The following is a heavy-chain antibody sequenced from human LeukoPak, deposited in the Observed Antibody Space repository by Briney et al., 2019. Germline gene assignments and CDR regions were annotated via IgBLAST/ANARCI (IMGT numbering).Heavy chain of an antibody. D-gene: IGHD5-12*01. Sequence: GGSLRLSCAASGFTFSSYAMNWVRQAPGKGLEWVGRIKSEIDGGATDYAAPVQGRFTVSRDDSQATLYLQMNSLKTEDTAVYYCTTGGSVIVAGTRAFDIWGLGTVVTVSS. V-gene: IGHV3-15*07. CDR1: GFTFSSYA. CDR3: TTGGSVIVAGTRAFDI. CDR2: IKSEIDGGAT. J-gene: IGHJ3*02.